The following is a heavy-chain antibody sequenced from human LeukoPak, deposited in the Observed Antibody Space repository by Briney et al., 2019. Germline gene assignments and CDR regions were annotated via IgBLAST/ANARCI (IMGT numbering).Heavy chain of an antibody. CDR1: GFTFSSYW. J-gene: IGHJ4*02. CDR2: IKQDGSEK. Sequence: PGGSLRLSCAASGFTFSSYWMSWVRQAPGKGLEWVANIKQDGSEKYYADSVKGRFTISRDNSKNTLYLQMNSLRAEDTAVYYCAKGRYSSSSAFDCWGQGTLVTVSS. CDR3: AKGRYSSSSAFDC. V-gene: IGHV3-7*01. D-gene: IGHD6-6*01.